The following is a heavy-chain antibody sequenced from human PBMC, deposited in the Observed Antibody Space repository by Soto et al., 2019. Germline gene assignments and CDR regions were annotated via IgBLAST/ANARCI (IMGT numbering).Heavy chain of an antibody. CDR2: ISGSGGTT. CDR3: AKTGSGDYFSWFDP. V-gene: IGHV3-23*01. CDR1: GFTFSSYA. Sequence: GGSLRLSCAASGFTFSSYAMSWVRQAPGKGLEWVSGISGSGGTTYYGDSVKGRFTISRDNSQNTLYLQMNSLRAEDTAVYYCAKTGSGDYFSWFDPWGQGTLVTVSS. D-gene: IGHD3-10*01. J-gene: IGHJ5*02.